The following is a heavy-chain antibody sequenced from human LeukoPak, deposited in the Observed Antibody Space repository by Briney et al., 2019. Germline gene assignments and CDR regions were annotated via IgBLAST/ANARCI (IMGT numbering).Heavy chain of an antibody. Sequence: GGSLRLSCAASGFTFSSYSMNWVRQAPGKGLEWVSYISSSSSTIYYADSVKGRFTISRDNSKNTLYLQMNSLRAEDTAVYYCARGGEYNSVEAFDIWGQGTMVTVSS. CDR2: ISSSSSTI. V-gene: IGHV3-48*01. CDR3: ARGGEYNSVEAFDI. CDR1: GFTFSSYS. J-gene: IGHJ3*02. D-gene: IGHD6-6*01.